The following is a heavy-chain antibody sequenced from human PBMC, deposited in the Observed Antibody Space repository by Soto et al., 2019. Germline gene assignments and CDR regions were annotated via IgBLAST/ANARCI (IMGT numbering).Heavy chain of an antibody. D-gene: IGHD3-22*01. Sequence: GGSLRLSCAASGFTFSSYAMHWVRQAPGKGLEWVAVISYDGSNKYYADSVKGRFTISRDNSKNTLYLQMNSLRAEDTAVYYCARQPRDYYDSSGYYSANWFDPWGQGTLVTVSS. CDR1: GFTFSSYA. CDR3: ARQPRDYYDSSGYYSANWFDP. J-gene: IGHJ5*02. V-gene: IGHV3-30-3*01. CDR2: ISYDGSNK.